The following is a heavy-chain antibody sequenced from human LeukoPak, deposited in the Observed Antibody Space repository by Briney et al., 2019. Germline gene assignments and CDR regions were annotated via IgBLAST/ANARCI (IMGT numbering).Heavy chain of an antibody. Sequence: GASVKVSCKASGYTFTGYYMRWVRQAPGQGLEWMGWINPNSGGTNYAQKFQGRVTMTRDTSISTAYMELSRLRSDDTAVYYCARDSHYDFWSGYYKDYWGQGTLVTVSS. CDR1: GYTFTGYY. J-gene: IGHJ4*02. CDR3: ARDSHYDFWSGYYKDY. V-gene: IGHV1-2*02. D-gene: IGHD3-3*01. CDR2: INPNSGGT.